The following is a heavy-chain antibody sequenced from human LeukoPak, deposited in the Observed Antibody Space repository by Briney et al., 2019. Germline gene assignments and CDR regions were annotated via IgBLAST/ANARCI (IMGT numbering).Heavy chain of an antibody. J-gene: IGHJ4*02. CDR1: GFTFSDYY. CDR2: ISSSGSTI. D-gene: IGHD6-19*01. CDR3: ARGGRDSSGWLGITDY. Sequence: GGSLRLSCAASGFTFSDYYMSWIRQAPGKGLEWVSYISSSGSTIYYVDSVKGRFTISRDNAKNSLYLQMNSLRAGDTAVYYCARGGRDSSGWLGITDYWGQGTLVTVSS. V-gene: IGHV3-11*04.